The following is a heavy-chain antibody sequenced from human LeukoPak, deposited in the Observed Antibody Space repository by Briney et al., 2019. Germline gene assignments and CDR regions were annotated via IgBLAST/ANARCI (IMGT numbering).Heavy chain of an antibody. CDR1: GGSISSYY. V-gene: IGHV4-59*12. CDR2: IYYSGST. Sequence: SSETLSLTCTVSGGSISSYYWSWIRQPPGKGLEWIGYIYYSGSTNYNPSLKSRVTISVDTSKNQFSLKLSSVTAADTAVYYCATLYPFDYWGQGTLVTVSS. D-gene: IGHD3-16*02. CDR3: ATLYPFDY. J-gene: IGHJ4*02.